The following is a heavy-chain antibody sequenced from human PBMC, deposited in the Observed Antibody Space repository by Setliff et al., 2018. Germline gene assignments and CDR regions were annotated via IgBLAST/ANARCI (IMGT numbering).Heavy chain of an antibody. CDR3: ARAREENFWSGDYYYYGMDV. D-gene: IGHD3-3*01. J-gene: IGHJ6*02. CDR2: IYTSGST. V-gene: IGHV4-4*08. CDR1: GGSIDSHY. Sequence: SETLSLTCSVSGGSIDSHYWSWIRQPPGKGLEWIGHIYTSGSTNYNPSLKSRVTISVDTSKNQFSLKLSSVTAADTAVYYCARAREENFWSGDYYYYGMDVWGQGATVTVSS.